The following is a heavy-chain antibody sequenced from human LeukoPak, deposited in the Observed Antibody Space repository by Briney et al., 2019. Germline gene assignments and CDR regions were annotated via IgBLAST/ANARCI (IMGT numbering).Heavy chain of an antibody. Sequence: PGGSLRLSCGASGFTFSSYAMSWVRQAPGKGLEWVSAISGSGGSTYYADSVKGRFTISRDNSKNTLYLQMNSLRAEDTAVYYCAKDGGLLSGYDLIWGQGTLVTVSS. CDR2: ISGSGGST. CDR3: AKDGGLLSGYDLI. V-gene: IGHV3-23*01. J-gene: IGHJ4*02. CDR1: GFTFSSYA. D-gene: IGHD5-12*01.